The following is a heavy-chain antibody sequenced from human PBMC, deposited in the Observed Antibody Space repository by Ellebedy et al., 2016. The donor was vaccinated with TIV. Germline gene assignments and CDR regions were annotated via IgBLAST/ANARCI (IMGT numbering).Heavy chain of an antibody. CDR3: AKDGDSNDWYRGWFDP. D-gene: IGHD6-13*01. Sequence: PGGSLRLSCTASGFTFDDYAMYWVRQAPGKGLEWVSGISWNSGLIGYADSVKGRFTISRDNAKNSLYLQMNSLRTEDTAFYYCAKDGDSNDWYRGWFDPWGQGTLVTVSS. J-gene: IGHJ5*02. V-gene: IGHV3-9*01. CDR2: ISWNSGLI. CDR1: GFTFDDYA.